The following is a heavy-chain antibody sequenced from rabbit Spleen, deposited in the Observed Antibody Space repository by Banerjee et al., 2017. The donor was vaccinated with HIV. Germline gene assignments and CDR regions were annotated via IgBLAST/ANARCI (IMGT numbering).Heavy chain of an antibody. CDR3: ARDTASSFSSYGMDL. CDR2: IYADSSGST. CDR1: GFSFSNSYY. Sequence: QEQLEESGGGLVKPEGSLTLTCKASGFSFSNSYYICWVRQAPGMGLECTACIYADSSGSTYYANWAKGRFTISKTSSTTVTLQMTSLTAADTATYFCARDTASSFSSYGMDLWGPGTLVTVS. D-gene: IGHD8-1*01. V-gene: IGHV1S45*01. J-gene: IGHJ6*01.